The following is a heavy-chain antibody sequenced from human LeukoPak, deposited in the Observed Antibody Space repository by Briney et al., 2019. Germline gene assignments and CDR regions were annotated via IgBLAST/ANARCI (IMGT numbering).Heavy chain of an antibody. D-gene: IGHD2-2*01. CDR1: GYNFTSYY. Sequence: GASVKDSCKTSGYNFTSYYMHWVRQATGQELEWMGIINSSGGSTSYAQKFQGRVTMTRDTSTSTVYMELSSLRSEDTAVYYCARTLPAAIINWFDPWGQGTLVTVSS. J-gene: IGHJ5*02. CDR3: ARTLPAAIINWFDP. CDR2: INSSGGST. V-gene: IGHV1-46*01.